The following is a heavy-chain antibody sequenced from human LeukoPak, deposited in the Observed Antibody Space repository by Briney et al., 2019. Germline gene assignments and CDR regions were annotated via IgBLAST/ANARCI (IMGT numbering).Heavy chain of an antibody. V-gene: IGHV4-34*01. CDR2: INHSGST. CDR1: GGSFSGYY. CDR3: ARGLTGIVYYYYYMDV. D-gene: IGHD1-20*01. Sequence: SETLSLTCAVYGGSFSGYYWSWIRQPPGKGLEWIGEINHSGSTNYNPSLKSRVTISVDTSKNQFSLKLSSVTAADTAVYCCARGLTGIVYYYYYMDVWGKGTTVTVSS. J-gene: IGHJ6*03.